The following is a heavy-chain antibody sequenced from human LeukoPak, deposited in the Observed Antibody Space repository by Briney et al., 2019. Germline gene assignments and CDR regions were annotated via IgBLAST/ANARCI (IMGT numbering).Heavy chain of an antibody. CDR1: GDSVSSNSAA. V-gene: IGHV6-1*01. CDR2: TYYRSKWYN. D-gene: IGHD6-6*01. CDR3: ARSSSSSPSYYYYMDV. J-gene: IGHJ6*03. Sequence: SQTLSLTCAIAGDSVSSNSAAWNWIRQSPSKGLEWLGRTYYRSKWYNDYAVSVKSRITINPDTSKNQFSLQLNSVTPEDTAVYYCARSSSSSPSYYYYMDVWGKGTTVTVSS.